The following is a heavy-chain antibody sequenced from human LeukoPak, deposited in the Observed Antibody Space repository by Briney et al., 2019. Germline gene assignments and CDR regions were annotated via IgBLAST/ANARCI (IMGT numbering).Heavy chain of an antibody. D-gene: IGHD3-10*01. V-gene: IGHV3-30*02. Sequence: GGSLRLSCAASGFTMSRYDMHWVRQAPGKGLERVAFIQYDENNKYYADSVKGRFTISRDTSKNTLYLQINSLRAEDTAVYYCAKLLRFGELLATDYWGQGTLVTVSS. CDR1: GFTMSRYD. J-gene: IGHJ4*02. CDR3: AKLLRFGELLATDY. CDR2: IQYDENNK.